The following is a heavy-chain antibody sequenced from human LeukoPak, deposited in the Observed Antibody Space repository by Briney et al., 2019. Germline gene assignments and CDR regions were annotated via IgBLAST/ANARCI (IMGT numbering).Heavy chain of an antibody. V-gene: IGHV4-59*01. CDR2: IYYSGST. Sequence: SETLSHTCTVSGGSISSYYWSWIRQPPGKGLEWIGYIYYSGSTNYNPSLKSRVTISVDTSKNQFSLKLSSVTAADTAVYYCARSAWGSYRYVFDYWGQGTLVTVSS. CDR1: GGSISSYY. CDR3: ARSAWGSYRYVFDY. J-gene: IGHJ4*02. D-gene: IGHD3-16*02.